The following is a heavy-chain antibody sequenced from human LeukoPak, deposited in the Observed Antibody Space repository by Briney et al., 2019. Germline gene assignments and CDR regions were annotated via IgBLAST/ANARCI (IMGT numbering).Heavy chain of an antibody. CDR2: FDREDGET. J-gene: IGHJ4*02. D-gene: IGHD3-16*02. CDR1: GYTLTELS. CDR3: ATDQLYYDYVWGSYRRGYFDY. Sequence: ASVKVSCKVSGYTLTELSMHWVRQAPGKGLEWRGGFDREDGETIYAQKFQGRVTMTEDTSTATAYMELSSLRSEDTAVYYCATDQLYYDYVWGSYRRGYFDYWGQGTLVTVSS. V-gene: IGHV1-24*01.